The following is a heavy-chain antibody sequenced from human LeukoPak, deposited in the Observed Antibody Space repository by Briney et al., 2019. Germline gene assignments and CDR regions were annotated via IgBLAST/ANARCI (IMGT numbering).Heavy chain of an antibody. CDR3: ARDGGPQHYYYYYYMDV. J-gene: IGHJ6*03. CDR2: IIPIFGTA. CDR1: GGTFSSYA. D-gene: IGHD3-16*01. V-gene: IGHV1-69*05. Sequence: SVKVSCKASGGTFSSYAISWVRQAPGQGLEWMGGIIPIFGTANYAQKFQGRVTITTDESTSTAYMELSSLRSEDTAVYYCARDGGPQHYYYYYYMDVWGKGTTVTVSS.